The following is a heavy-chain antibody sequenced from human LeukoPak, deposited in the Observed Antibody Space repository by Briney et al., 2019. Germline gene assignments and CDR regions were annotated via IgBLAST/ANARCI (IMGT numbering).Heavy chain of an antibody. CDR2: IYYSGST. CDR1: GGSISSSSYY. CDR3: AKLTRIGYYDSSGYYPYDWFDP. J-gene: IGHJ5*02. D-gene: IGHD3-22*01. Sequence: SETLSLTCTVSGGSISSSSYYWGWIRQPPGKGLEWIGSIYYSGSTYYNPSLKSRVTISVGTSKNQFSLKLSSVTAADTAVYYCAKLTRIGYYDSSGYYPYDWFDPWGQGTLVTVSS. V-gene: IGHV4-39*01.